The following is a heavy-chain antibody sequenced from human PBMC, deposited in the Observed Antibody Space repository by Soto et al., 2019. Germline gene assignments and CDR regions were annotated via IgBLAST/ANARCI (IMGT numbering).Heavy chain of an antibody. CDR3: TRQLVTIFAEYIYAGMDV. V-gene: IGHV4-59*01. CDR1: GGSINSYF. D-gene: IGHD3-3*01. CDR2: IYYNGST. Sequence: AETLTLTCSVSGGSINSYFWNWIRQSPGKGLEWLGDIYYNGSTKYNASHKSLVTTSVDTTNNQYPQKMTSMAAANAVDYYSTRQLVTIFAEYIYAGMDVWGQGTTVTVSS. J-gene: IGHJ6*02.